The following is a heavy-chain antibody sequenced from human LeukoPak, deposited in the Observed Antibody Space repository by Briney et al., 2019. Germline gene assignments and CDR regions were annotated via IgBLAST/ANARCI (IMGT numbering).Heavy chain of an antibody. V-gene: IGHV4-34*01. J-gene: IGHJ6*02. Sequence: SETLSLTCAVYGGSSSGYYWSWIRQPPGKGLEWIGEINHSGSTNYNPSLKSRVTISVDTSKNQFSLKLSSVTAADTAVYYCAIARGYSYGYRHYYGMDVWGQGTTVTVSS. D-gene: IGHD5-18*01. CDR2: INHSGST. CDR3: AIARGYSYGYRHYYGMDV. CDR1: GGSSSGYY.